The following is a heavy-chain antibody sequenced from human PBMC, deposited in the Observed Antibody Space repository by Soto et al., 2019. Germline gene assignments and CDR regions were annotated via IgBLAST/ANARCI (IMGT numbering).Heavy chain of an antibody. Sequence: SETLSLTCTVAGGSISSSMDYWGWIRQPPGKGLEWIGSIYYSGSTYYNPSLKSRVTISVDTSKNQFSLKLSSVTAADTAVYYCARKIPPSIAAADYWGQGTLVTVSS. CDR2: IYYSGST. CDR3: ARKIPPSIAAADY. D-gene: IGHD6-6*01. CDR1: GGSISSSMDY. J-gene: IGHJ4*02. V-gene: IGHV4-39*01.